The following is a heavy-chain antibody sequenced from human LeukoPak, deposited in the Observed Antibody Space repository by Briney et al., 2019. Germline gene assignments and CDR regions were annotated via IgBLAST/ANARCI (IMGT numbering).Heavy chain of an antibody. D-gene: IGHD1-26*01. CDR2: INHSGST. CDR3: ARALRYSGSWDYYYGMDV. Sequence: SETLSLTCAVYGGSFSGYYWSWIRQPPGKGLEWIGEINHSGSTNYNPPLKSRVTISVDTSKNQFSLKLSSVTAADTAVYYCARALRYSGSWDYYYGMDVWGQGTTVTVSS. J-gene: IGHJ6*02. CDR1: GGSFSGYY. V-gene: IGHV4-34*01.